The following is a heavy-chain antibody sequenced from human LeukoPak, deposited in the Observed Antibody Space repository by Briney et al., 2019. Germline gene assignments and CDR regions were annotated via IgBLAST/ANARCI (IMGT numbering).Heavy chain of an antibody. CDR1: GFTFSSYA. J-gene: IGHJ4*02. CDR3: TKWSGYGDS. V-gene: IGHV3-23*01. Sequence: GGSLRLSCVASGFTFSSYAMNWVRQAPGEGLEWVSTSASGGSPYYPDSVKGRFTIYRDNSKNTLYLQMNSLGAEDTAVYYCTKWSGYGDSWGQGTLVTVSS. D-gene: IGHD5-12*01. CDR2: SASGGSP.